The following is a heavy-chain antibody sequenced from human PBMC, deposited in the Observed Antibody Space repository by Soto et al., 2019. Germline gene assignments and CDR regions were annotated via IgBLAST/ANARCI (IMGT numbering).Heavy chain of an antibody. CDR1: GYTFTSYY. CDR3: ARDPSAAAGTSYFDY. J-gene: IGHJ4*02. CDR2: INPSGGST. Sequence: GASVKVSCKASGYTFTSYYTHWVRQAPGQGLEWMGIINPSGGSTSYAQKFQGRVTMTRDTSTSTVYMELSSLRSEDTAVYYCARDPSAAAGTSYFDYWGQGTLVTVSS. V-gene: IGHV1-46*01. D-gene: IGHD6-13*01.